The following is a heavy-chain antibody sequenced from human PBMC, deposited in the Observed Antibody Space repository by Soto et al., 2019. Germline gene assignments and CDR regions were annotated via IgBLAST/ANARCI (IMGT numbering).Heavy chain of an antibody. CDR3: ARTTVVSGTPDFDY. CDR2: ISYGGINN. D-gene: IGHD4-4*01. J-gene: IGHJ4*02. Sequence: QVPLVESGGGVVQPERSLRLSCAASGFTFSNFPMHWVRQAPGKGLEWVAVISYGGINNYYADSVKGRFTISRDDSKNTVYLQMNGLRPEDTAVYFCARTTVVSGTPDFDYWGQGTLVTVSS. CDR1: GFTFSNFP. V-gene: IGHV3-30-3*01.